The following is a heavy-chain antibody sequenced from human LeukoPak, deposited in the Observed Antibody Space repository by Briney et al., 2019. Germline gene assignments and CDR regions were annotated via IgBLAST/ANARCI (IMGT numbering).Heavy chain of an antibody. CDR1: GFSFTSYA. Sequence: PGGSLRLSCAASGFSFTSYAMYWVRQAPGKGLEWVSAISGSGRSTYSADSVRGRFTTSRDNAKNSLYLQMNSLRAEDTALYYCAKDISLGVAGTDIYYYYGMDVWGQGTTVTVSS. D-gene: IGHD6-19*01. CDR3: AKDISLGVAGTDIYYYYGMDV. CDR2: ISGSGRST. J-gene: IGHJ6*02. V-gene: IGHV3-23*01.